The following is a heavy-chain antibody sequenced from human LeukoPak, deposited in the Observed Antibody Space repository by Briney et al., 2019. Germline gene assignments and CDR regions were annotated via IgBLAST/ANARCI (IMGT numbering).Heavy chain of an antibody. D-gene: IGHD4-17*01. J-gene: IGHJ4*02. Sequence: GGSLRLSCAASGFTFSSYGMHWVRQAPGKGLEWVAVISYDGSNKYYADSVKGRFTISRDNSKNTLYLQMNSLRAEDTAVYYCAKGRGDYDPFDYWGQGTLVTVSS. CDR1: GFTFSSYG. V-gene: IGHV3-30*18. CDR3: AKGRGDYDPFDY. CDR2: ISYDGSNK.